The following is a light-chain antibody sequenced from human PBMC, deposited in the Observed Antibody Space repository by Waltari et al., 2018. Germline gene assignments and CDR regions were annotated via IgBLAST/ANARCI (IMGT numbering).Light chain of an antibody. V-gene: IGLV2-14*03. CDR2: DVT. CDR1: SSDVGGYNF. CDR3: SSYTSRSTWV. J-gene: IGLJ2*01. Sequence: QSAPTQPASVSGSPGQSIPISCTGTSSDVGGYNFVSWYQQHTGKSPKPMIYDVTNRPSGVSNRFSGSKSGNTASLTISGLQAEDEADYYCSSYTSRSTWVFGGGTKLTVL.